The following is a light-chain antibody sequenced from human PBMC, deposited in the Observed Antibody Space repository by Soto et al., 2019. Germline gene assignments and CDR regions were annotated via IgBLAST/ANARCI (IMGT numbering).Light chain of an antibody. CDR1: SSDIGNYNY. CDR2: DVS. CDR3: NSYTSISTLV. J-gene: IGLJ3*02. V-gene: IGLV2-14*03. Sequence: QSALTQPASVSGSPGQSITISCTGTSSDIGNYNYVSWFQQHPGKAPKVIIYDVSNRPSGISDRFSGSKSGNTASLTISGLQAEDEADYYCNSYTSISTLVFGGGTKLTVL.